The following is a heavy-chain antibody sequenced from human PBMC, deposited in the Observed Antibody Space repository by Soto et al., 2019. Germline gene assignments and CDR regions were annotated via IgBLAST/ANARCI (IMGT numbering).Heavy chain of an antibody. CDR3: ARSGYSSGWYHWYFDL. CDR2: INGGNGNT. V-gene: IGHV1-3*01. D-gene: IGHD6-19*01. Sequence: QVQLVQSGAEVKKPGASVKVSCKASGYTFTNYAIHWVRQAPGQRLEWMGWINGGNGNTKYSQKFQGRVTITRDTSACAAYMELSGVRSEDTAVFSCARSGYSSGWYHWYFDLGGRGTLVAFSS. J-gene: IGHJ2*01. CDR1: GYTFTNYA.